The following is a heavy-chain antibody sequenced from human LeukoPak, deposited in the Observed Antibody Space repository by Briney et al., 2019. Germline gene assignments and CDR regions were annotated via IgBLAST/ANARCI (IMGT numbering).Heavy chain of an antibody. J-gene: IGHJ4*02. CDR2: ISIGGTI. CDR3: STAKFDY. Sequence: GGSLRLSCAASGFTLSGYSMNWVRQAPGKGLEWVSHISIGGTIYYADSVKGRLTTSRDNAKNSVYLQMNNLRVEDTAVYYCSTAKFDYWGQGTLVTVSS. V-gene: IGHV3-48*01. CDR1: GFTLSGYS.